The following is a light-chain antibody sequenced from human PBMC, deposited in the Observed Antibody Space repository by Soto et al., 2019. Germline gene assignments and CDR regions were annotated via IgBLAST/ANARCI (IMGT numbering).Light chain of an antibody. CDR1: QSVTSSY. J-gene: IGKJ2*01. CDR3: QQYGNSPPNT. V-gene: IGKV3-20*01. CDR2: GAS. Sequence: EIVLTQSPGTLSLSPGERATLSCRASQSVTSSYLAWYQLKPSQAPRVLIYGASNRATGIPDRFSGSGSGTDFTLTISRLEPEDFAVYFCQQYGNSPPNTFGQGTKVEI.